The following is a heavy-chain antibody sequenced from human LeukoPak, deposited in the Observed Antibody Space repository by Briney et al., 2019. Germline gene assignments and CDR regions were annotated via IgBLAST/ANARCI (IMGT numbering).Heavy chain of an antibody. J-gene: IGHJ6*02. CDR2: ISSSSSII. CDR3: ARTPLYGMDV. CDR1: GSTFSSYS. Sequence: PGGSLRLSCAASGSTFSSYSMNWVRQAPGKGLEWVSYISSSSSIIYYADSVKGRFTISRDNAKNSLYLQLNSLRAEDTAVYYCARTPLYGMDVWGQGTTVTVSS. D-gene: IGHD2-15*01. V-gene: IGHV3-48*01.